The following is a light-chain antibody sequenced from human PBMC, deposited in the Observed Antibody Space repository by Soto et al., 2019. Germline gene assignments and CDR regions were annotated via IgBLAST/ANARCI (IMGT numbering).Light chain of an antibody. CDR1: QGRTTD. CDR3: QQINDYPLT. V-gene: IGKV1-9*01. CDR2: GAS. Sequence: DIQLTQSPSFLSASVGDRVTITCRASQGRTTDLAWFQHQLRKATKLLIYGASTLQSGVPSSISGSGSGTEFTLTISSLQPEDVATYYCQQINDYPLTVGGGTKVEI. J-gene: IGKJ4*01.